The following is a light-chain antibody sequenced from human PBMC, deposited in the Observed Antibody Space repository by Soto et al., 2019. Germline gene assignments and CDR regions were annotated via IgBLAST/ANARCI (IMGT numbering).Light chain of an antibody. CDR1: SSDVGGYIY. CDR2: DVT. CDR3: SSYTTSSSYV. V-gene: IGLV2-14*01. Sequence: QAVLTQPATVSVSPSQSITISCTGTSSDVGGYIYVSWYQQHPGKAPKLMIYDVTSRPSGVSYRFSGSKSGNTASLTISGLQAEDEADYYCSSYTTSSSYVFGTGTKVTVL. J-gene: IGLJ1*01.